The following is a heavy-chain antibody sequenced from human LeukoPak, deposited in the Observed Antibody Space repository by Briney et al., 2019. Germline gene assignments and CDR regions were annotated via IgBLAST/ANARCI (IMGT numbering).Heavy chain of an antibody. CDR2: IYHSGPT. J-gene: IGHJ4*02. D-gene: IGHD2/OR15-2a*01. V-gene: IGHV4-30-2*01. Sequence: PSQTLSLTCAVSGGSISSGGYSWSWIRQPPGKGLELHRYIYHSGPTYYHPSLKSRVTISVDRSKNQFSLKLSSVTAADTAVYYCARAPSAFRPATSWGQGTLVTVSS. CDR3: ARAPSAFRPATS. CDR1: GGSISSGGYS.